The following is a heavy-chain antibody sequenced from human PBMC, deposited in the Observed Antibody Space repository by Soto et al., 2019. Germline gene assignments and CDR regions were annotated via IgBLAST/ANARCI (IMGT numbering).Heavy chain of an antibody. J-gene: IGHJ6*02. CDR3: ARPRKDAYNFAYTMDV. V-gene: IGHV5-51*01. Sequence: PGESLKSSYTGSGYRFTSFWIGWVRQIHGKGLEWMGIIYPDDSDTRYSPSFQGQVTISADKSITTAYLQWSSLKASDTAMYYCARPRKDAYNFAYTMDVWGQGTTVTVSS. CDR2: IYPDDSDT. D-gene: IGHD3-3*01. CDR1: GYRFTSFW.